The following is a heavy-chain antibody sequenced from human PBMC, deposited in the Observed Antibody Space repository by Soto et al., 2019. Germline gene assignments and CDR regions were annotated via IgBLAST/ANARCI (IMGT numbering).Heavy chain of an antibody. CDR1: GFTFSSYA. D-gene: IGHD2-15*01. CDR3: AKDGGYCSGGSCYGAFDI. CDR2: ISGSGGST. J-gene: IGHJ3*02. V-gene: IGHV3-23*01. Sequence: TGGSLRLSCAASGFTFSSYAMSWVRQAPGKGLEWVSAISGSGGSTYYADSVKGRFTISRDNSKNTLYLQMNSLRAEDTAVYYCAKDGGYCSGGSCYGAFDIWGQGTMVTVSS.